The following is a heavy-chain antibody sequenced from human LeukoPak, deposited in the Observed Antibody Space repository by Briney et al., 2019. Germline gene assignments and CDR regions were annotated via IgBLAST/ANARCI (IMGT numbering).Heavy chain of an antibody. V-gene: IGHV3-30*02. Sequence: GGSLRLSCAASGFTFSSYGMHWVRPAPGQGLEWVAFIRYDGSNKYYADSVKGRFTISRDNSKNTLYLQMNSLRAEDTAVYYCAKDGRIAARPSYFDYWGQGTLVTVSS. CDR3: AKDGRIAARPSYFDY. J-gene: IGHJ4*02. D-gene: IGHD6-6*01. CDR1: GFTFSSYG. CDR2: IRYDGSNK.